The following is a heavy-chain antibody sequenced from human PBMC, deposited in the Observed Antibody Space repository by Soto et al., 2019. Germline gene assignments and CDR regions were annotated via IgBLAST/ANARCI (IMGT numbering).Heavy chain of an antibody. Sequence: GASVKVSCKASGGTFSSYTISWVRQAPGQGFEWMGRIIPILGIANYAQKFQGRATITADKSTSTAYMELSSLRSEDTAVYYCASPRGYYGDNDAFDIWGQGTMVTVS. V-gene: IGHV1-69*02. CDR2: IIPILGIA. J-gene: IGHJ3*02. CDR3: ASPRGYYGDNDAFDI. CDR1: GGTFSSYT. D-gene: IGHD4-17*01.